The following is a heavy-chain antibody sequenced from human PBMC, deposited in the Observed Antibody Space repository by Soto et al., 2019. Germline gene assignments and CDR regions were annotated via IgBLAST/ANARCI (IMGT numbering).Heavy chain of an antibody. D-gene: IGHD5-18*01. Sequence: PGGSLRLSCAASGFTFSSYAMSWIRQAPGKGLEWVSAISGSGGSTYYADSVKGRFTISRDNSKNTLYLQMNSLRAEDTAVYYCATLQLWLPHYYYGMDVWGQGTTVTVSS. V-gene: IGHV3-23*01. J-gene: IGHJ6*02. CDR1: GFTFSSYA. CDR3: ATLQLWLPHYYYGMDV. CDR2: ISGSGGST.